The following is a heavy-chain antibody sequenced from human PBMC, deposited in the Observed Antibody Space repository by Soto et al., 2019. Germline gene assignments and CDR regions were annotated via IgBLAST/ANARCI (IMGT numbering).Heavy chain of an antibody. CDR1: GYIYITYT. CDR3: ASAKVDQEYYFDY. CDR2: INAGSGNT. V-gene: IGHV1-3*01. Sequence: VHLVQSGAEVKKPGASVKVSCKASGYIYITYTMHWVRQAPGQSPEWMGWINAGSGNTKYSQKLQGSVTITRDTSASTGYMELNDLRSEDTAVYYCASAKVDQEYYFDYWGQGTLVTVSS. J-gene: IGHJ4*02. D-gene: IGHD1-26*01.